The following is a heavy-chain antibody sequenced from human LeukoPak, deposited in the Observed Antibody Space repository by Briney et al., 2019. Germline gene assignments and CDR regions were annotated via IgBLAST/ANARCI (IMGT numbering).Heavy chain of an antibody. V-gene: IGHV1-18*01. CDR2: ISAYNGNT. J-gene: IGHJ4*02. Sequence: EASVKVSCKASGYTFTSYGISWVRQAPGQGLEWMGWISAYNGNTNYAQKLQGRVTMTTDTSTSTAYMELRSLRSDDTAVYYCARDGTWFGELLGGYWGQGTLVTVSS. CDR1: GYTFTSYG. CDR3: ARDGTWFGELLGGY. D-gene: IGHD3-10*01.